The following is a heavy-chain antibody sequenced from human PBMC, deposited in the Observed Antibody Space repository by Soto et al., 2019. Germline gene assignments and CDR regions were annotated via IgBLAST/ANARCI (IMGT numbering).Heavy chain of an antibody. Sequence: VGSLRLSCAASGFTFSNYAINWVRQAPGKGLEWVAVILYDGSIEHYADSVKGRFTVSRDNSKDTVYLQMNSLTPEDTAVYYCAREASVAALNWFDPWGQGTLVTVSS. V-gene: IGHV3-30-3*01. CDR2: ILYDGSIE. CDR1: GFTFSNYA. D-gene: IGHD6-6*01. CDR3: AREASVAALNWFDP. J-gene: IGHJ5*02.